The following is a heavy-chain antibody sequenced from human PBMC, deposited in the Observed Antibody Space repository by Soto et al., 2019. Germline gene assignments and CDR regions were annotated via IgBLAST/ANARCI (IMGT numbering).Heavy chain of an antibody. J-gene: IGHJ4*02. CDR3: AKSRDSSSSWLYDY. V-gene: IGHV4-4*02. CDR1: GGSISSSNW. D-gene: IGHD6-6*01. Sequence: NPSETLSLTCAVSGGSISSSNWWSWVRQPPGRGLEWIGEIYHSGSTNYNPSLKSRVTTSVDTSKNQFSLKLSSVTAADTAVYYCAKSRDSSSSWLYDYWGQGALVTVSS. CDR2: IYHSGST.